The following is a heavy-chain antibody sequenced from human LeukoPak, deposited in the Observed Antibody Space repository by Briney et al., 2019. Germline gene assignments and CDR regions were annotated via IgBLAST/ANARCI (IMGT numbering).Heavy chain of an antibody. CDR3: ARDYYDSGGYPDY. CDR2: INPSGGTT. Sequence: ASVKVSCKASGYTFTSYDINWVRQAPGQGLEWMGIINPSGGTTTYAQRFQGRVTMTRDTSTSTVYMELSSLRSEDTAVYYCARDYYDSGGYPDYWGQGTLVTVAS. D-gene: IGHD3-22*01. J-gene: IGHJ4*02. V-gene: IGHV1-46*01. CDR1: GYTFTSYD.